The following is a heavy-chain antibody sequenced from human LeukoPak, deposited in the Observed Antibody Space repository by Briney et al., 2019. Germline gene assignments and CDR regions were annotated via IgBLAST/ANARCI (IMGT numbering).Heavy chain of an antibody. V-gene: IGHV1-18*01. Sequence: ASVKVSCKASGYTFTSYGISWVRQAPGQGLEWMGWISAYNGNTNYAQKLQGRVTMTTDTSTSTAYMELRSLRSDDTAVYYCARSGMVRGVIVSGYYYYYMDVWGKGTTVTISS. CDR3: ARSGMVRGVIVSGYYYYYMDV. D-gene: IGHD3-10*01. CDR2: ISAYNGNT. J-gene: IGHJ6*03. CDR1: GYTFTSYG.